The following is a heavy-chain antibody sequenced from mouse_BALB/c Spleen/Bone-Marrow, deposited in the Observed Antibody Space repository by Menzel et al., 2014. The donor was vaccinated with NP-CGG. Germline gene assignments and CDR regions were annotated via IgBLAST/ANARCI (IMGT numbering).Heavy chain of an antibody. J-gene: IGHJ2*01. CDR2: ISTYYGDA. V-gene: IGHV1S137*01. Sequence: QVQLQQSGAELVRPGVSVKISCKGSGYTFTDYALHWVKQSHAKSLEWTGIISTYYGDASYNQKFKGKATMTVDKSSSTAYMELARLTSEDSTIYYCARSDGFDYWGQGTTLTVSS. CDR3: ARSDGFDY. D-gene: IGHD2-3*01. CDR1: GYTFTDYA.